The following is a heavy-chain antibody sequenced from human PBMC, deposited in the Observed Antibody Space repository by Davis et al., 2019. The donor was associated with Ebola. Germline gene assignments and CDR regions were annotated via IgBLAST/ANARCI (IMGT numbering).Heavy chain of an antibody. D-gene: IGHD4-17*01. Sequence: GESLKISCTASGFTFGDYAMSWFRQAPGKGLEWVGFIRSKAYGGTTEYAASVKGRFTISRDDSKSIAYLQMNSLKTEDTAVYYCTRDLTTVTTSYYYYYGMDVWGQGTTVTVSS. CDR2: IRSKAYGGTT. V-gene: IGHV3-49*03. CDR3: TRDLTTVTTSYYYYYGMDV. CDR1: GFTFGDYA. J-gene: IGHJ6*02.